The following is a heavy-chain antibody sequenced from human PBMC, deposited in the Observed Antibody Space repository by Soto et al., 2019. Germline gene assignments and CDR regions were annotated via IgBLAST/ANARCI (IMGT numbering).Heavy chain of an antibody. CDR2: INHSGST. J-gene: IGHJ6*02. Sequence: SETLSLTWAVFGGSFGGYYGSWIRQKQEKGMEWIGEINHSGSTNYNPSLKSRVTISVDTSKNQFSLKLSSVTAADTAVYYCARGPGYCSSTIFHLALVFRHYYYYYGMDVSAQAPTVTVSS. D-gene: IGHD2-2*01. CDR1: GGSFGGYY. V-gene: IGHV4-34*01. CDR3: ARGPGYCSSTIFHLALVFRHYYYYYGMDV.